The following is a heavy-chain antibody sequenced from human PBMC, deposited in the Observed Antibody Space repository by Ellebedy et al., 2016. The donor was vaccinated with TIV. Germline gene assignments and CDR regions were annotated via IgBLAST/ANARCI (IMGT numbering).Heavy chain of an antibody. D-gene: IGHD2-21*01. V-gene: IGHV3-23*01. CDR1: GFTFSSYA. CDR2: ISGSGGST. Sequence: GGSLRLXXAASGFTFSSYAMSWVRQAPGKGLEWVSGISGSGGSTYYADSVKGRFTVSRDNSKNTLYLQMNSLRAEDTAVYYCASTLAGGDYYYYGMDVWGQGTTVTVSS. CDR3: ASTLAGGDYYYYGMDV. J-gene: IGHJ6*02.